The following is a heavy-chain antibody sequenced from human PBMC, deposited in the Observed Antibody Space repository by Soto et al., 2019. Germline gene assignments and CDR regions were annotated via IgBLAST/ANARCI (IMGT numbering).Heavy chain of an antibody. Sequence: EVQLVESGGGLVKPGGSLRLSCAASGFTFSSYSMNWVRQAPGKGLEWVSSISSCSSYIYYADSVKGRFTISRDNAKNSLYLQMNSLRAEDTAVYYCARDSTAGTNYYYYMDVWGKGTTVTVSS. D-gene: IGHD6-13*01. CDR3: ARDSTAGTNYYYYMDV. CDR2: ISSCSSYI. V-gene: IGHV3-21*01. CDR1: GFTFSSYS. J-gene: IGHJ6*03.